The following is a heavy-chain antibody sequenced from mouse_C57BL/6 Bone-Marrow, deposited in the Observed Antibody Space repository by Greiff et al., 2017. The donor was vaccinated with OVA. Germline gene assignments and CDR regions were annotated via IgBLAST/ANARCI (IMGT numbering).Heavy chain of an antibody. J-gene: IGHJ3*01. CDR2: INPNNGGT. D-gene: IGHD1-1*01. CDR3: ARSEYYGSSLFAY. CDR1: GYTFTDYN. V-gene: IGHV1-18*01. Sequence: EVQLQQSGPELVKPGASVKIPCKASGYTFTDYNMDWVKQSHGKSLEWIGVINPNNGGTIYNQKFKGKATLTVDKSSSTAYMELRSLTSEDTAVYYCARSEYYGSSLFAYWGQGTLVTVSA.